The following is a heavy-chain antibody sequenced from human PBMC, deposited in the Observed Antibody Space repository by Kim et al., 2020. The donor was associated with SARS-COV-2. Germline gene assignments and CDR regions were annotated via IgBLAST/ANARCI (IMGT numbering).Heavy chain of an antibody. CDR1: GFTFSDYY. V-gene: IGHV3-11*05. CDR3: ARDPGYYDSSVGMDV. Sequence: GGSLRLSCAASGFTFSDYYMSWIRQAPGKGLEWVSYISSSSSYTNYADSVKGRFTISRDNAKNSLYLQMNSLRAEDTAVYYCARDPGYYDSSVGMDVWGQGTTVTVSS. CDR2: ISSSSSYT. D-gene: IGHD3-22*01. J-gene: IGHJ6*02.